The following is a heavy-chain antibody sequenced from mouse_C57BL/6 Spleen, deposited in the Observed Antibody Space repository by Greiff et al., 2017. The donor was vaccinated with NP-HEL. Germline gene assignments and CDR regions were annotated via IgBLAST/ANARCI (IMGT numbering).Heavy chain of an antibody. CDR3: ARTNYYGSREYYAMDY. Sequence: QVQLKQPGAELVRPGSSVKLSCKASGYTFTSYWMHWVKQRPIQGLEWIGNIDPSDSETHYNQKFKDKATLTVDKSSSTAYMQLSSLTSEDSAVYYCARTNYYGSREYYAMDYWGQGTSVTVSS. CDR1: GYTFTSYW. J-gene: IGHJ4*01. V-gene: IGHV1-52*01. D-gene: IGHD1-1*01. CDR2: IDPSDSET.